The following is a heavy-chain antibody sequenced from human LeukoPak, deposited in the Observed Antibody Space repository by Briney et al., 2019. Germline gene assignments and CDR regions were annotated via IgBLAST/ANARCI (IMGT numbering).Heavy chain of an antibody. CDR2: IIGSGDLI. CDR3: AKGLAVAGHFDY. Sequence: PGGSLRLSCAASGFTFSSYSMNWVRQAPGKGLEWVSFIIGSGDLIYYADSVKGRFTISRDNAKNSLYLQMNSLRDEDTAVYYCAKGLAVAGHFDYWGQGTLVTVSS. D-gene: IGHD6-19*01. J-gene: IGHJ4*02. V-gene: IGHV3-48*02. CDR1: GFTFSSYS.